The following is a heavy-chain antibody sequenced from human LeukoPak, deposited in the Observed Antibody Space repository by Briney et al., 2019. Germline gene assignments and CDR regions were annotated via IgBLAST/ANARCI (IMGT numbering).Heavy chain of an antibody. D-gene: IGHD6-13*01. CDR1: GFTVSSNY. V-gene: IGHV3-66*01. CDR3: PREGQQLDFGY. Sequence: TGGSLRLSCAASGFTVSSNYMSWVRQAPGKGLEWVSVIYSGGSTYYADSVKGRFTISRDNSKNTLYLQMNSLRAEDTAVYYCPREGQQLDFGYWGQGTLVTVSS. J-gene: IGHJ4*02. CDR2: IYSGGST.